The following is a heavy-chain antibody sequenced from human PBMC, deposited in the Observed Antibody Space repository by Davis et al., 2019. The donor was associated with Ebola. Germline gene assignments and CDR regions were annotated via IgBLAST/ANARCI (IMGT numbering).Heavy chain of an antibody. CDR3: ARLKGSYYNSFFDY. CDR2: IYPADSDT. CDR1: GYSFTSYW. V-gene: IGHV5-51*01. Sequence: KVSCKGSGYSFTSYWIGWVRQLPGKGLEWMGIIYPADSDTRYSPSFQGQVTISADKSISTAYLQWSSLKASDTAMYYCARLKGSYYNSFFDYWGQGTLVTVSS. D-gene: IGHD3-10*01. J-gene: IGHJ4*02.